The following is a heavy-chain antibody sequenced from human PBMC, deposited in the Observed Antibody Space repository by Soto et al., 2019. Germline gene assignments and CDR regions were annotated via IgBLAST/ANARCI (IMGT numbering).Heavy chain of an antibody. D-gene: IGHD1-26*01. CDR1: GFTFSSYG. CDR3: AKACGRNYAVYYYYYGRNV. J-gene: IGHJ6*02. Sequence: PEGSLRLSCAASGFTFSSYGMHWVRQDPGKGLERVAVISYDGSNKYYADSVKGRFTISRDNSKNTLYLQMNSLRAEDTAGYYCAKACGRNYAVYYYYYGRNVWCQGSTVTVSS. CDR2: ISYDGSNK. V-gene: IGHV3-30*18.